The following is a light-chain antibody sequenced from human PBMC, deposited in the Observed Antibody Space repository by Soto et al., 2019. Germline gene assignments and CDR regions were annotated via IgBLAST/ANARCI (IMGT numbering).Light chain of an antibody. J-gene: IGKJ2*01. Sequence: EIVLTQSPATLSLSPGERATLSCRASQSVSSYLAWYQQKPGQAPRLLIYDASNRATGIPARFSGSGSGTAFTLTISSLAPEDFPVYYCQKRSNWPPYTFAQGTKLEIK. CDR3: QKRSNWPPYT. V-gene: IGKV3-11*01. CDR1: QSVSSY. CDR2: DAS.